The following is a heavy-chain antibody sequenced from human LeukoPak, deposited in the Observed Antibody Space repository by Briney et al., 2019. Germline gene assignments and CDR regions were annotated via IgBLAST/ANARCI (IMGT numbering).Heavy chain of an antibody. V-gene: IGHV4-4*02. J-gene: IGHJ4*02. CDR2: IYHSGST. D-gene: IGHD3-22*01. Sequence: SETLSLTCAVSGGSISSSNWWSWVRQPPGKGLEWIGEIYHSGSTNYNPSLKSRVTISVDKSKNQFSLKLRSVTAADTAVYYCARYYYDSNAFYNLDYWGQGTLVTVSS. CDR1: GGSISSSNW. CDR3: ARYYYDSNAFYNLDY.